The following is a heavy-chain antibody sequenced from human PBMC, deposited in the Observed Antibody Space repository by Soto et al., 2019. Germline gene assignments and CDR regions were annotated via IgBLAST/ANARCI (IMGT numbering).Heavy chain of an antibody. CDR2: IYYSGST. V-gene: IGHV4-39*01. CDR3: ASLSYGDYVWFDP. D-gene: IGHD4-17*01. Sequence: QLQLQESGPGLVKPSETLSLTCTVSGGSISSSSYYWGWIRQPPGKGLEWIGSIYYSGSTYYNPSLKSRVTISVDTSKNQFSLKLSSVTAADTAVYYCASLSYGDYVWFDPWGQGTLVTVSS. J-gene: IGHJ5*02. CDR1: GGSISSSSYY.